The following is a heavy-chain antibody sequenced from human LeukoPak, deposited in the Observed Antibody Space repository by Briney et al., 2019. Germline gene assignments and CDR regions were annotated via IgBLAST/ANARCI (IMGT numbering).Heavy chain of an antibody. CDR3: ARANFLYCSSTTCLFDY. CDR1: GYTFTDYY. V-gene: IGHV1-2*02. CDR2: INPNDGDT. D-gene: IGHD2-2*01. J-gene: IGHJ4*02. Sequence: GASVKVSCKASGYTFTDYYMHWVRQAPGQGFEWMGWINPNDGDTNYAQKFQGRVTMTRDTSNSTAHMEVSRLRSDDTAVYYCARANFLYCSSTTCLFDYWGQGTLVTISS.